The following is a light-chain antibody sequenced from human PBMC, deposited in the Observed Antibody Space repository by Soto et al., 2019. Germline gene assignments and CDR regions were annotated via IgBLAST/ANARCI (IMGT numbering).Light chain of an antibody. V-gene: IGLV2-14*01. CDR3: SSYTGSSTYV. Sequence: QSALTQPASVSGSPGQSITISCTGTSSDVGGYNFVSWYQHHPGKAPKLIIYEVSNRPSGVSNRFSGSKSGNTASLTISGLQADDEAGYYCSSYTGSSTYVFGSGTKVTVL. CDR2: EVS. CDR1: SSDVGGYNF. J-gene: IGLJ1*01.